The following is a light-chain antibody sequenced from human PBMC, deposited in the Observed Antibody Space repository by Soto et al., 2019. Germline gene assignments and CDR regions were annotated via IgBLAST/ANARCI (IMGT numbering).Light chain of an antibody. Sequence: EIVLTQSPATLSLSPGERATLSCRASQSVSSYLAWFQQKPGQAPRLLIYDASNRASGIPARFSGSGSGADFLLTINNLEPEDSALYYSQQRYIWVTFGGGTKVQIK. CDR1: QSVSSY. V-gene: IGKV3-11*01. CDR2: DAS. CDR3: QQRYIWVT. J-gene: IGKJ4*01.